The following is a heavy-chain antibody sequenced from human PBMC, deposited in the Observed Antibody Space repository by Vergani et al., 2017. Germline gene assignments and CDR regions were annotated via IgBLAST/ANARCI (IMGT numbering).Heavy chain of an antibody. CDR1: GYTFTDHF. CDR2: VDPEDGET. V-gene: IGHV1-69-2*01. J-gene: IGHJ6*02. D-gene: IGHD4-17*01. Sequence: EVQLVQSGAEVKKPGATMKISRKLSGYTFTDHFMHWVKQAPGKGLEWRGLVDPEDGETIYAEKFTGRVTIAADTSTDTAHLELSSLRSEDTAVYYCATPQTVTTGGMEVWGQGTTVIVSS. CDR3: ATPQTVTTGGMEV.